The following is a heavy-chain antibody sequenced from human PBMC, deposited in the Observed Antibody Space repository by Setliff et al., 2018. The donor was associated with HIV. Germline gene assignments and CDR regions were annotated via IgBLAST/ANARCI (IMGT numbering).Heavy chain of an antibody. J-gene: IGHJ3*02. Sequence: PGESLKISCKGSGYSFDIYWIGWVRQMPGKGLEWMGIIYPRDSDTRYRPSFQGQVTISADKSINTAYLQWSSLKASDTAVYYCARHLQAFDIWGHGTMVTVSS. CDR3: ARHLQAFDI. CDR2: IYPRDSDT. V-gene: IGHV5-51*01. D-gene: IGHD1-1*01. CDR1: GYSFDIYW.